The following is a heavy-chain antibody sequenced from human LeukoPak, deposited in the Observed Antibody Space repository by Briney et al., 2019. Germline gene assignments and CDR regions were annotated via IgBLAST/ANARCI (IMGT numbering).Heavy chain of an antibody. CDR1: GGSTNSYGYY. CDR3: ASQASIDY. V-gene: IGHV4-39*01. D-gene: IGHD4-11*01. CDR2: IYYSGST. Sequence: PSETLSLTCSVSGGSTNSYGYYWGWIRQPPGKGLEWIGSIYYSGSTYYNPSLKSRVTISVDTSKNQFSLKLSSVTAADTAVYYCASQASIDYWGQGTLVTVSS. J-gene: IGHJ4*02.